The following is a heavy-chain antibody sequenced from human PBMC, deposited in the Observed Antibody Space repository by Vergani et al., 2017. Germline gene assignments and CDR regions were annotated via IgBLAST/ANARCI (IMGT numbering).Heavy chain of an antibody. CDR3: ARGAGWTHYYYYYGMDV. Sequence: EVQLLESGGGLVQPGGSLRLSCAASGFTFSSYAMSWVRQAPGKGLEWVSAISGSGGSTYYADSVKGRFTISRDNSKNTLYLQMNSLRAEDTAVYYCARGAGWTHYYYYYGMDVWGQGTTVTVSS. V-gene: IGHV3-23*01. J-gene: IGHJ6*02. CDR2: ISGSGGST. CDR1: GFTFSSYA. D-gene: IGHD3/OR15-3a*01.